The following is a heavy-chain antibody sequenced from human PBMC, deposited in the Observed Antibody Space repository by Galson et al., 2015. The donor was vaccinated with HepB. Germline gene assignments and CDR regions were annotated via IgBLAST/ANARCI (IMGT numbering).Heavy chain of an antibody. CDR1: GFTFSSYA. Sequence: SLRLSCAASGFTFSSYAMHWVRQAPGKGLEWVAVISYDGSNKYYADSVKGRFTISRDNSKNTLYLQMNSLRAEDTAVYYCARDWDIVVVPAGHFNYWGQGTLVTVSS. D-gene: IGHD2-2*01. J-gene: IGHJ4*02. CDR3: ARDWDIVVVPAGHFNY. CDR2: ISYDGSNK. V-gene: IGHV3-30-3*01.